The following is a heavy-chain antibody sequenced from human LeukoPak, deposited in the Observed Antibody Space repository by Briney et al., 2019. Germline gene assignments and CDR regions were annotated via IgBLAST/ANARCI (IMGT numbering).Heavy chain of an antibody. CDR3: ARYVAYGSGKYYFDY. CDR2: INYSGST. D-gene: IGHD3-10*01. V-gene: IGHV4-39*01. J-gene: IGHJ4*02. Sequence: PSETLSLTCTVSGGSVSSTTYYWSWIRQPPGKGLEWIASINYSGSTYYNPSLKSRVTISVDTSENQFSLQLSSVTAADTAVYYCARYVAYGSGKYYFDYWGQGTLVTVSS. CDR1: GGSVSSTTYY.